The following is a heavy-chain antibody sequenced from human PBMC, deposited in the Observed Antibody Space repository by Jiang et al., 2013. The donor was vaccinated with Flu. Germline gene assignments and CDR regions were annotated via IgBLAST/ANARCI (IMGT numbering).Heavy chain of an antibody. J-gene: IGHJ4*02. V-gene: IGHV4-59*01. CDR2: IFSSGTT. Sequence: PGLVKPSETLSLTCTVSGGYISSYCWNWIRQPPGKGLEWIGYIFSSGTTNYSPSLKRRVTISLDTSKNQFSLILNSMTAADTAVYYCARAMTGTFPRPFDYWGQGALVTVSS. CDR1: GGYISSYC. D-gene: IGHD1-7*01. CDR3: ARAMTGTFPRPFDY.